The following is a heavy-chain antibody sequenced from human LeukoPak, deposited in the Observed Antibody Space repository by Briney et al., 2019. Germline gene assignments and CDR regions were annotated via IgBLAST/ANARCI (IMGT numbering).Heavy chain of an antibody. CDR1: GYTFTGYY. V-gene: IGHV1-2*02. CDR3: ARDLAYTTGSWFDP. CDR2: INPNSGGT. Sequence: ASVKVSCKASGYTFTGYYMHWVRQAPGQGLEWMGWINPNSGGTNYAQKFQGRVAMTRDTSISTAYMELSRLRSDDTAVYYCARDLAYTTGSWFDPWGQGTLVTVSS. J-gene: IGHJ5*02. D-gene: IGHD2-21*01.